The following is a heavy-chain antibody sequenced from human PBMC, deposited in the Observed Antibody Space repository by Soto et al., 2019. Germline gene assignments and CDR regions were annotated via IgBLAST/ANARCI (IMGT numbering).Heavy chain of an antibody. CDR3: AKESRSSPIYDY. CDR1: GFTFSSYA. J-gene: IGHJ4*02. D-gene: IGHD6-6*01. V-gene: IGHV3-23*01. CDR2: ISGSGGST. Sequence: EVQLLESGGGLVQPGVSLILSCAASGFTFSSYAMSWVRQSPGKGLEWVSAISGSGGSTYYADSVKGRFTISRDNSKNTLYLQMNSLRAEDTAVYHCAKESRSSPIYDYWGQGTLVTVSS.